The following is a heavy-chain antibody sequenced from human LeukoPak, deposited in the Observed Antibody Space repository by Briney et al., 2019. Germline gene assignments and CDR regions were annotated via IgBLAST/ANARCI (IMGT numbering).Heavy chain of an antibody. CDR3: AKDLVVRKPGYGDNSYYYYYGMDV. CDR2: ISYDGSNK. J-gene: IGHJ6*02. D-gene: IGHD4-23*01. CDR1: GFTFSSYG. Sequence: GALRLSCAASGFTFSSYGMHWVRQAPGKGLEWVAVISYDGSNKYYADSVKGRFTISRDNSKNTLYLQMNSLRAEDTAVYYCAKDLVVRKPGYGDNSYYYYYGMDVWGQGTTVTVSS. V-gene: IGHV3-30*18.